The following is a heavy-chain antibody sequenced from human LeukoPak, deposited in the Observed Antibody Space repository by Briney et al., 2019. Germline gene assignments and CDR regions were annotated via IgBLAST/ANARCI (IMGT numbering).Heavy chain of an antibody. CDR3: AKVSDSSSGRDY. Sequence: GGSLRLSCAASGFTFSSYGMHWVRQAPGKGLEWVAFIRYDGSNKYYADSVKGRFTISRGNSKNTLCLQMNSLRAEDTAVYYCAKVSDSSSGRDYWGQGTLVTVSS. CDR2: IRYDGSNK. J-gene: IGHJ4*02. CDR1: GFTFSSYG. D-gene: IGHD6-6*01. V-gene: IGHV3-30*02.